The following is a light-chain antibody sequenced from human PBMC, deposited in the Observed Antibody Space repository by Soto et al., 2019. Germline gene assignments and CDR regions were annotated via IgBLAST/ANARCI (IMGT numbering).Light chain of an antibody. V-gene: IGKV3D-7*01. CDR2: GAS. Sequence: EIVLTQSPATLSLSPGERATLSCRASQSVRSSYLAWYQQKPGQAPRLLIYGASTRATGIPARFSGSGSGTEFTLTISSLQPDDFATYYCQQYNSYPWTFGQGTKVDIK. CDR3: QQYNSYPWT. CDR1: QSVRSSY. J-gene: IGKJ1*01.